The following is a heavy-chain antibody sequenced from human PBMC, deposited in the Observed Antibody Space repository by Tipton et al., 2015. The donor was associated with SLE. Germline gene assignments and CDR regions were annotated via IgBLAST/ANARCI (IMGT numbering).Heavy chain of an antibody. D-gene: IGHD5-24*01. CDR1: GGSISSGYYY. J-gene: IGHJ3*02. CDR2: IYTSGST. Sequence: TLSLTCTVSGGSISSGYYYWSWIRQPAGKGLEWIGRIYTSGSTNYNPSLESRVSISIDTSNNQFSLKLNSVTAADTAVFYCARYGRYKFDIWGQGTMVSVSS. CDR3: ARYGRYKFDI. V-gene: IGHV4-61*02.